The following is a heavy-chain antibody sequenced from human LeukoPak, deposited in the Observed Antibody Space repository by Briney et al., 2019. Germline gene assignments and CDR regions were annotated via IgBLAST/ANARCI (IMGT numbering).Heavy chain of an antibody. CDR2: ISASGGVT. V-gene: IGHV3-23*01. CDR1: GFTFSSYA. D-gene: IGHD1-26*01. Sequence: GGSLRLSCAASGFTFSSYAMSWVRQAPGKGLEWVSGISASGGVTYSAESVRGRFTISRDNSKNTLYLQMNSLRVDDTAAYYCATISGSFEYLDYWGQGTLVTVSS. CDR3: ATISGSFEYLDY. J-gene: IGHJ4*02.